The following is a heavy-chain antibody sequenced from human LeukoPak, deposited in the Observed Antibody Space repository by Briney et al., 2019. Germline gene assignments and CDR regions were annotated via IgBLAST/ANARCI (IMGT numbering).Heavy chain of an antibody. J-gene: IGHJ4*02. CDR1: GYNFATYW. D-gene: IGHD2-2*01. CDR2: IYPSNSDT. Sequence: GESLKISCQGSGYNFATYWIAWVRQVPGEGLECMGIIYPSNSDTRYSPAFRGQVPFLADKSIDTAYLQWSSLKASDTAMYFCARIMPGAHNRDDSWGQGTLVTVSS. CDR3: ARIMPGAHNRDDS. V-gene: IGHV5-51*01.